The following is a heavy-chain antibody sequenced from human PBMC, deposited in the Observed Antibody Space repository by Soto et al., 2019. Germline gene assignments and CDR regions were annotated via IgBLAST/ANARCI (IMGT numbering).Heavy chain of an antibody. CDR3: ARVSLLYFDFTY. V-gene: IGHV1-46*01. J-gene: IGHJ4*02. Sequence: ASVKVSCKASGYIFTSYYMHWVRQAPGQGLEWMGRINPSGGSTSYAQKFQGRVTVTRDTSTSTVYMELSSLRSEDTAVYYCARVSLLYFDFTYWGQGTQVTVSS. CDR2: INPSGGST. CDR1: GYIFTSYY. D-gene: IGHD3-9*01.